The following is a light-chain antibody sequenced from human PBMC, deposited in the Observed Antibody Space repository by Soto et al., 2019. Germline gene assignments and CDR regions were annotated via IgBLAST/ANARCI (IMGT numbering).Light chain of an antibody. CDR2: GTS. CDR3: QQYGSSIT. Sequence: EIVLTQSPGTLSLSPGARATLPYRASQSVKRSYLAWYQHKPGKAPRLLIYGTSSRATGIPDRFSVSGSGTDFTLTISRMEPEDFAVYDCQQYGSSITFGQGTRLEIK. CDR1: QSVKRSY. V-gene: IGKV3-20*01. J-gene: IGKJ5*01.